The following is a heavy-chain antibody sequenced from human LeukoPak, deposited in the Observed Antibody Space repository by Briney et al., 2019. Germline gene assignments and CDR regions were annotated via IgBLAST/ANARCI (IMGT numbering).Heavy chain of an antibody. CDR2: IYGGGGVI. CDR3: AKDRVPDSGYDIDY. V-gene: IGHV3-23*03. Sequence: GGSLRLSCAASGFTFSGYGMYWVRQAPRKGLEWVAGIYGGGGVIKYADSVEGRFTISRDNSENILYLQMDSLRVEDTAMYYCAKDRVPDSGYDIDYWGQGTLVTVSS. CDR1: GFTFSGYG. J-gene: IGHJ4*02. D-gene: IGHD5-12*01.